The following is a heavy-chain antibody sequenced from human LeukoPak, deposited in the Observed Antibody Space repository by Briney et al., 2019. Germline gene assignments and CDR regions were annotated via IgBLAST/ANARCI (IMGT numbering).Heavy chain of an antibody. CDR1: GGSLSNYY. CDR3: ATSRLYYDILPGYYSPEDDAFNI. V-gene: IGHV4-59*08. J-gene: IGHJ3*02. D-gene: IGHD3-9*01. CDR2: IYSSGST. Sequence: SETLSLTCTVSGGSLSNYYWSWIRQPPGKGLEWIGYIYSSGSTNYNPSLESRVTISEDTSKNQVSLKLSSVTAADTAVYYCATSRLYYDILPGYYSPEDDAFNICGQGTMVTVSS.